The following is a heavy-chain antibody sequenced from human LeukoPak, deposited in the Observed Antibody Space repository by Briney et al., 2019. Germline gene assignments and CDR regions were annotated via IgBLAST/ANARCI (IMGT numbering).Heavy chain of an antibody. D-gene: IGHD3-3*02. J-gene: IGHJ4*02. CDR2: ISGSGGST. CDR1: GFTFSSYA. CDR3: AKDNSIFGVVTGVY. Sequence: QAGGSLRLSCAASGFTFSSYAMSWVRQAPGKGLEWVSAISGSGGSTYYADSVKGHFTISRDNSKKTLYLQMNSLRAEDTAIYYCAKDNSIFGVVTGVYWGQGTLVTVSS. V-gene: IGHV3-23*01.